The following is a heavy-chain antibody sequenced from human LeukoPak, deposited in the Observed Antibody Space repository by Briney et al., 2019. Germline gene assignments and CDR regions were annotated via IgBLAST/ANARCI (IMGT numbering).Heavy chain of an antibody. Sequence: GESLMISCKGSGYSFTSYWIGGVRQMPGKGLEWMGIIYPGDSDTRYSPSFQGQVTISADTSISTAYLQWSSLKASDTAMYYGASLRGGDAFDIWGQGTMVTVSS. CDR1: GYSFTSYW. V-gene: IGHV5-51*01. CDR3: ASLRGGDAFDI. J-gene: IGHJ3*02. CDR2: IYPGDSDT. D-gene: IGHD3-16*01.